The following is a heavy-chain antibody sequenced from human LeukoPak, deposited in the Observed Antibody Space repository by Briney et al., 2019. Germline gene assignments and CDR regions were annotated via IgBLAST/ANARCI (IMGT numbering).Heavy chain of an antibody. Sequence: GGSLRLSCAASGFTFDDYAMHWVRQAPGKGLEWVSGISWNSGSIGYADSVKGRFTISRDNAKNSLYLQMNSLRAEDTALYYCAKDTDHCSSTSCSYYYGMDVWGQGTTVTV. J-gene: IGHJ6*02. CDR2: ISWNSGSI. CDR3: AKDTDHCSSTSCSYYYGMDV. V-gene: IGHV3-9*01. CDR1: GFTFDDYA. D-gene: IGHD2-2*01.